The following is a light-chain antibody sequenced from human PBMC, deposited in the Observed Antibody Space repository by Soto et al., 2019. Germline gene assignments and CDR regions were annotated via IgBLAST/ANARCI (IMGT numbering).Light chain of an antibody. J-gene: IGLJ1*01. V-gene: IGLV1-40*01. CDR3: QTYDSSLSGYV. CDR2: GNS. CDR1: SPNIGAGYD. Sequence: VLTQPPSVSGAPGQRVTISCTGSSPNIGAGYDVHWYQQLPGTAPKLLIYGNSNRPSGVPDRFSGSKSGTSGSLTITGLQAEDEADYYCQTYDSSLSGYVFGTGTKVTVL.